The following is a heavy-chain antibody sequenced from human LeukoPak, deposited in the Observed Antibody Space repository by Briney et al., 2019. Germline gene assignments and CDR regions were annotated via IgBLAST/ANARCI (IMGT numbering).Heavy chain of an antibody. V-gene: IGHV4-34*01. CDR1: GGSFSGYY. Sequence: SETLSLTCAVYGGSFSGYYWSWIRQPPGKGLEWIGEINHSGRTNYNPSLKSRVTISVDTSKNQFPLKLSSVTAADTAVYYCARILGSGSYYNAYNWFDPWGQGTLVTVSS. D-gene: IGHD3-10*02. CDR3: ARILGSGSYYNAYNWFDP. J-gene: IGHJ5*02. CDR2: INHSGRT.